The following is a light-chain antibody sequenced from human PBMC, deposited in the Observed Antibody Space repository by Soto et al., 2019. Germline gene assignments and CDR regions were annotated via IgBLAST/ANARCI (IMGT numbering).Light chain of an antibody. CDR2: GAS. J-gene: IGKJ2*01. V-gene: IGKV3-20*01. CDR1: QSVSSSY. CDR3: QQYGSSGYT. Sequence: EIVLTQSPGTLSLSPGERATLSCRVSQSVSSSYLTWYQRKPGQAPRLLIYGASSRATGIPDRFSGSGSGTDFTLTISRLEPEDFAVYYCQQYGSSGYTFGQGTKLEIK.